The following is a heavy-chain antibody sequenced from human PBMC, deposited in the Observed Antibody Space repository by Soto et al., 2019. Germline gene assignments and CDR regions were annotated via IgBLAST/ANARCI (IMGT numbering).Heavy chain of an antibody. J-gene: IGHJ3*02. Sequence: PGGSLRLSCAASGFTFSSYWMSWVRQAPGKGLEWVANIKQDGSEKYYVDSVKGRFTISRDNAKNSLYLQMNSLRAEETAVYYCETIGDYVAFDIWGQVTMVTVSS. CDR2: IKQDGSEK. CDR3: ETIGDYVAFDI. CDR1: GFTFSSYW. D-gene: IGHD4-17*01. V-gene: IGHV3-7*01.